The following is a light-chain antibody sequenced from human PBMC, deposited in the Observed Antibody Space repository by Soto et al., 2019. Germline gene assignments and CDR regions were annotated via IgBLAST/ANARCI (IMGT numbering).Light chain of an antibody. V-gene: IGKV3-20*01. CDR2: GAS. CDR1: QSVSSSS. J-gene: IGKJ2*01. CDR3: QHYDSSPMYT. Sequence: EIVLTQSPGTLSLSPGERATLSCRASQSVSSSSLAWYQHKLGQAPRLLIYGASSRATGIPDRFSGSGSGTDFTLTISRLEPEDFAVYYYQHYDSSPMYTFGQGTKLEIK.